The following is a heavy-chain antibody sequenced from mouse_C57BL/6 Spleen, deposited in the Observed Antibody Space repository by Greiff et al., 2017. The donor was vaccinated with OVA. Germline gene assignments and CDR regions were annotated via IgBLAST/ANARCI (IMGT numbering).Heavy chain of an antibody. V-gene: IGHV2-2*01. Sequence: VQLQQSGPGLVQPSQSLSITCTVSGFSLTSYGVHWVRQSPGKGLEWLGVIWSGGSTDYNAAFISRLSISKDNSKSQVFFKMNSLQADDTAIYYCARNSDYAYWYFDVWGTGTTVTVSS. CDR2: IWSGGST. CDR3: ARNSDYAYWYFDV. J-gene: IGHJ1*03. D-gene: IGHD1-1*02. CDR1: GFSLTSYG.